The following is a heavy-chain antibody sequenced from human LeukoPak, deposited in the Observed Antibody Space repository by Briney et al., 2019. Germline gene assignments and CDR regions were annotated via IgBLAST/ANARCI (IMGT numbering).Heavy chain of an antibody. D-gene: IGHD3-22*01. CDR1: GGSISPYY. CDR2: IYYSGST. J-gene: IGHJ4*02. CDR3: ARSTWLLDK. Sequence: PSETLSLTCTVSGGSISPYYWSWIRQPPGKGLEWIGYIYYSGSTNYNPSLKSRVTISLDTSKNQFSLKLSSVTAADTAVYYCARSTWLLDKWGQGTLVTVSS. V-gene: IGHV4-59*01.